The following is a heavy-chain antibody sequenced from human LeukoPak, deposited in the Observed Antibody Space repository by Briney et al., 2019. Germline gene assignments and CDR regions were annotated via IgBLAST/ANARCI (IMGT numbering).Heavy chain of an antibody. D-gene: IGHD3-9*01. CDR1: GFTFSNAW. Sequence: GGSLRLSCAASGFTFSNAWMSWVRQAPGKGLEWVGRIKSKTDGGTTDYAAPVKGRFTISRDDSKNTLYLQMNSLKTEDTAVYYCTTDFDYDILTGYYTLDYWGQGTLVTVSS. V-gene: IGHV3-15*01. CDR3: TTDFDYDILTGYYTLDY. CDR2: IKSKTDGGTT. J-gene: IGHJ4*02.